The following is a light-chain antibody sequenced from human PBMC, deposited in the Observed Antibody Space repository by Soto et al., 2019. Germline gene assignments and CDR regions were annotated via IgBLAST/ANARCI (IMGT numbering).Light chain of an antibody. CDR3: AAWNDGLSGFV. Sequence: QSVLTQPPSTSRTPGQRVTISCSGSSSDIGSNAVYWYQQLPGTAPKLLIYRNNQRPSGVPDRFSGTKSGTSASLAISGPRSEDEADYYCAAWNDGLSGFVFGTGTKLTVL. V-gene: IGLV1-47*01. CDR2: RNN. J-gene: IGLJ1*01. CDR1: SSDIGSNA.